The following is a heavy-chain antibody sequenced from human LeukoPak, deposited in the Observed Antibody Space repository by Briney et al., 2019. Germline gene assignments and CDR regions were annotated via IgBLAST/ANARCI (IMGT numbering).Heavy chain of an antibody. CDR2: ISAYNGNA. CDR3: ARSPAHFDILTGYYLANWFDP. J-gene: IGHJ5*02. Sequence: ASVKVSCKASGYTFIRYGISWVRQAPGQGLEWMGWISAYNGNANYAQKLQGRVTMTTDTSTSTAYMELRSLRSDHTAVYYCARSPAHFDILTGYYLANWFDPWGQGTLVTVSS. V-gene: IGHV1-18*01. CDR1: GYTFIRYG. D-gene: IGHD3-9*01.